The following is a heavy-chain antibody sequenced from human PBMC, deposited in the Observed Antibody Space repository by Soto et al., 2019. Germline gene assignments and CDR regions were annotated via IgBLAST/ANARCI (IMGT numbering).Heavy chain of an antibody. V-gene: IGHV1-3*01. Sequence: ASVKVSCKASGYTFTSYAMHWVRQAPGQRLEWMGWINAGNGNTKYSQKFQGRVTITRDTSASTAYMELSSLRSEDTSVYYCAFKRYSSSWYVGYYYYGMDVWGQGTTVTVSS. CDR2: INAGNGNT. D-gene: IGHD6-13*01. J-gene: IGHJ6*02. CDR3: AFKRYSSSWYVGYYYYGMDV. CDR1: GYTFTSYA.